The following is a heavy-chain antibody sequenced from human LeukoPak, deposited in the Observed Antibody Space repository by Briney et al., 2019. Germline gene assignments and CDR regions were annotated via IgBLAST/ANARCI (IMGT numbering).Heavy chain of an antibody. D-gene: IGHD2-2*01. J-gene: IGHJ6*02. CDR1: GGSFSSYY. Sequence: SETLSLTCTVSGGSFSSYYWSWIRQPPGKGLEWIGDIYYSGSTNYNPSLKSRVTISVDTSKNQFSLKLSSVTAADTAVYYCARVGRNCSSTSCYRPYYYGMDVWGQGTTVTVSS. CDR3: ARVGRNCSSTSCYRPYYYGMDV. CDR2: IYYSGST. V-gene: IGHV4-59*01.